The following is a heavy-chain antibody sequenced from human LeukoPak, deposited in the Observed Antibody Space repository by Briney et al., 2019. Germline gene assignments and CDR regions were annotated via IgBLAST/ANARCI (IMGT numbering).Heavy chain of an antibody. V-gene: IGHV3-53*01. J-gene: IGHJ4*02. D-gene: IGHD6-19*01. CDR2: IYSDGST. CDR3: ARSSVGWHDY. Sequence: GGSLRLSCAASGFAVSSHFMSWVRQAPRMGLEWVSVIYSDGSTYYADSVKGRFTISRDNSKNTLNLQMNSLRAEDTAAYYCARSSVGWHDYWGQGTLVTVSS. CDR1: GFAVSSHF.